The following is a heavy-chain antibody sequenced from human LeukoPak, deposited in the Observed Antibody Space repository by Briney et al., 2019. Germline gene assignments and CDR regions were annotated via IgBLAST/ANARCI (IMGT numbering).Heavy chain of an antibody. V-gene: IGHV4-39*07. CDR3: ARERGPHYDDYYDSSGGGIDY. CDR1: GGSISSSSYY. J-gene: IGHJ4*02. CDR2: INHSGST. Sequence: SETLSLTCTVSGGSISSSSYYWGWIRQPPGKGLEWIGEINHSGSTNYNPSLKSRVTISVDTSKNQFSLKLSSVTAADTAVYYCARERGPHYDDYYDSSGGGIDYWGQGTLVTVSS. D-gene: IGHD3-22*01.